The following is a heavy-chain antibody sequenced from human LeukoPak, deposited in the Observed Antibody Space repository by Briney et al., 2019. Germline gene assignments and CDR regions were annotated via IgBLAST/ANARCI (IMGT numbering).Heavy chain of an antibody. D-gene: IGHD1-26*01. CDR2: IYISGST. CDR1: GGSVSSVSYF. V-gene: IGHV4-61*02. CDR3: ARDVGGGATRGVFDY. Sequence: PSETLSLTCTVSGGSVSSVSYFWSWIRQPAGKGLEWIGRIYISGSTDYNPSLKSRVTISVDTSKNQFSLKLSSVTAADSAVYYCARDVGGGATRGVFDYWGRGTLVTVSS. J-gene: IGHJ4*02.